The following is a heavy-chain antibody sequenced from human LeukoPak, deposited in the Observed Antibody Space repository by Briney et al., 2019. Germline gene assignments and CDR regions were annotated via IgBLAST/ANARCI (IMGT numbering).Heavy chain of an antibody. CDR3: AKQVGYYYDSWSSILDY. V-gene: IGHV3-23*01. Sequence: GGSLRLSCAASGFTFSNYAMSWVRQAPGRGLEWVSAISGGGSKTHYADSVKGRFTISRDNSKNTLYLEMNSLRADDTAVHYCAKQVGYYYDSWSSILDYWGQGTLVTVSS. CDR1: GFTFSNYA. CDR2: ISGGGSKT. J-gene: IGHJ4*02. D-gene: IGHD3-10*01.